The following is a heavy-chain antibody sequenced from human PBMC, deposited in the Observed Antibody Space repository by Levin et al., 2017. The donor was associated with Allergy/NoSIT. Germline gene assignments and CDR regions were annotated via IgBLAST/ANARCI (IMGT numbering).Heavy chain of an antibody. J-gene: IGHJ4*02. Sequence: GESLKISCKASGYTFTGYYMHWVRQAPGQGLEWMGWINPNSGGTNYAQKFQGRVTMTRDTSISTAYMELSRLRSDDTAVYYCARAPYSYGDDYFDYWGQGTLVTVSS. CDR1: GYTFTGYY. CDR2: INPNSGGT. V-gene: IGHV1-2*02. CDR3: ARAPYSYGDDYFDY. D-gene: IGHD5-18*01.